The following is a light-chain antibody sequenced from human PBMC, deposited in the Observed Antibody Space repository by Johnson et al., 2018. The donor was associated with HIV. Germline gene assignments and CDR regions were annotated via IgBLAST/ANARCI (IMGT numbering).Light chain of an antibody. CDR1: SSNIGSHY. CDR2: DNN. CDR3: GTWDSSLSAGDV. Sequence: QSVLTQPPSVSAAPGQKVTISCSGSSSNIGSHYVSWYQQLPGTAPKLLIYDNNKRPSGIPDRFSGSKSGTSATLGITGLQTGDEADYYCGTWDSSLSAGDVFGTGTKVTVL. J-gene: IGLJ1*01. V-gene: IGLV1-51*01.